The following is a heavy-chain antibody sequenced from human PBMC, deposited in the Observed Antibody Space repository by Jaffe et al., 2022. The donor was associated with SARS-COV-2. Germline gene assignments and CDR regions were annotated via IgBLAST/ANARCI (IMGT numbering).Heavy chain of an antibody. V-gene: IGHV3-23*01. Sequence: VQLLESGGGLVQPGGSLRLSCAASGFTFSSYGMRWVRQAPGMGLEWVSGISAGGGSTDYADSVKGRFTISRDNSKNTLYLQMNSLRAEDTAVYFCAKDDGLSGHAFDIWGQGTTVTVSS. CDR2: ISAGGGST. CDR1: GFTFSSYG. J-gene: IGHJ3*02. CDR3: AKDDGLSGHAFDI. D-gene: IGHD3-9*01.